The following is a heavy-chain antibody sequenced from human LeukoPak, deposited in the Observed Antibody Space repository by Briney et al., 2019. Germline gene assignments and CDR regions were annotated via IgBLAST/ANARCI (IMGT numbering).Heavy chain of an antibody. V-gene: IGHV4-34*01. Sequence: PSETLSLTCAVYGGSFSGYYWSWIRQPPGKGLEWIGEINHSGSTNYNPSLKSRVTISVDTSKNQFSLKLSSVTAADTAVYYCARRSPDYDYVWGSYRQYYFDYWGQGTLVTVSS. CDR2: INHSGST. D-gene: IGHD3-16*02. CDR1: GGSFSGYY. CDR3: ARRSPDYDYVWGSYRQYYFDY. J-gene: IGHJ4*02.